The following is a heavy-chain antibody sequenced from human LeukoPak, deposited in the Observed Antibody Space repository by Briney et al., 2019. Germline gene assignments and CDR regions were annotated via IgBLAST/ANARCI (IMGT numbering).Heavy chain of an antibody. CDR1: GFTFSSYS. D-gene: IGHD2-21*02. Sequence: PGGSLRLSCAASGFTFSSYSMNWVRQAPGKGLEWVSSISSSSSYIYYADSVKGRFTISRDNAENSLYLQMNSLRAEDTAVYYCARTCGGDCYQGLDYWGQGTLVTVSS. CDR3: ARTCGGDCYQGLDY. J-gene: IGHJ4*02. V-gene: IGHV3-21*01. CDR2: ISSSSSYI.